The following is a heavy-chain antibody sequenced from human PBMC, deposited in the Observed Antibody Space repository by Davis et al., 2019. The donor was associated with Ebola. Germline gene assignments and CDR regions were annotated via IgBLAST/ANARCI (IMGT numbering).Heavy chain of an antibody. CDR1: GFNFRSYG. CDR3: AKGWSSSWTLFDY. CDR2: IWYDGSRK. Sequence: GGSLRLSCAASGFNFRSYGMHWVRQAPDKGLEWVAVIWYDGSRKYYGDSVKGRFTISRDNSNNLLYLQMNSLRAEDTAVYYCAKGWSSSWTLFDYWGQGTLVTVSS. V-gene: IGHV3-30*02. D-gene: IGHD6-13*01. J-gene: IGHJ4*02.